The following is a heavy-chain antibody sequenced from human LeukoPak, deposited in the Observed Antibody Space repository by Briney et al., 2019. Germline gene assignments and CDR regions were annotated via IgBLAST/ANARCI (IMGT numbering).Heavy chain of an antibody. CDR1: GFTVSSNY. CDR2: IYSGGST. Sequence: PGGSLRLSCAASGFTVSSNYMSWVRQAPGKGLEWVSVIYSGGSTYYADSVKGRFTISRDNAKNSLYLQMNSLRAEDTAVYYCARDSVKGAATYYYYYYYMDVWGKGTTVTVSS. D-gene: IGHD2-15*01. J-gene: IGHJ6*03. CDR3: ARDSVKGAATYYYYYYYMDV. V-gene: IGHV3-66*01.